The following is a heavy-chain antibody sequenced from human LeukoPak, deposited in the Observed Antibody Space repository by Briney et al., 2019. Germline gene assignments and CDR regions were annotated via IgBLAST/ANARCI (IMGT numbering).Heavy chain of an antibody. CDR3: TRGHWGLQS. CDR2: IHHSGNS. Sequence: TSETLSLTCTVSGASVTDYYWSWIRQYPGKGLEWISYIHHSGNSDYNPSLRSRVTTSLDTSKNQFSLNLISVTAADTAVYYCTRGHWGLQSWSQGTLVTVSS. CDR1: GASVTDYY. D-gene: IGHD7-27*01. J-gene: IGHJ5*02. V-gene: IGHV4-59*02.